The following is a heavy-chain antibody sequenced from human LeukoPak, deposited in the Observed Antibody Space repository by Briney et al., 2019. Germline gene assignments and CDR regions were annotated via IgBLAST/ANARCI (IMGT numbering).Heavy chain of an antibody. CDR3: ARRPGN. Sequence: GGSLRLSCVASGFAVGSNYMSWVRQAPGKGLEWVSLIYSGGAIRYADSVKGRFTISRDGSKNTLFLQMNDLTVEDTARYYCARRPGNWGQGILVTVSS. D-gene: IGHD1-14*01. V-gene: IGHV3-53*01. CDR2: IYSGGAI. CDR1: GFAVGSNY. J-gene: IGHJ4*02.